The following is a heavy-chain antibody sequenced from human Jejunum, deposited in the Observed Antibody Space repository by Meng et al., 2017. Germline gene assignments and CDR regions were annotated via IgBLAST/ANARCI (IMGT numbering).Heavy chain of an antibody. CDR2: IDPSEST. CDR3: ARAYCTDVSCHDFFDS. D-gene: IGHD2-8*01. Sequence: VLVQEPGPGLVRPSGPLSLTCAVSGASISRTNWWSWVRQPPGKGLEWIGKIDPSESTHYNPSLKGRVTISADRSKNQFSLRLTSVTAADTAIYYCARAYCTDVSCHDFFDSWGQGTLVTVSS. CDR1: GASISRTNW. V-gene: IGHV4-4*02. J-gene: IGHJ4*02.